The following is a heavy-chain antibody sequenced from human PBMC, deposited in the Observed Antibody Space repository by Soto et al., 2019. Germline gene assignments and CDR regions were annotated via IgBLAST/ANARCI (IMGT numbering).Heavy chain of an antibody. CDR2: INIVGGAT. J-gene: IGHJ4*02. CDR3: TKNYYFDS. CDR1: GFTFSNYA. V-gene: IGHV3-23*01. Sequence: HPGGSLRLSCVASGFTFSNYAMSWVRQAPAKAPEWVSSINIVGGATNYADSVRGRFAMSRDDSTNTVFLQMNSLRADDTAVYYCTKNYYFDSWGQGTLVTVSS.